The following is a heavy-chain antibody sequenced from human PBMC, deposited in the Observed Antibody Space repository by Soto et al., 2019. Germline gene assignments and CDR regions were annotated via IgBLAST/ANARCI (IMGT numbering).Heavy chain of an antibody. CDR2: IYWDDDK. D-gene: IGHD3-22*01. J-gene: IGHJ4*02. CDR1: GFSLSTRGVG. V-gene: IGHV2-5*02. Sequence: QITLKESGPTLVKPTQTLTLTCTFSGFSLSTRGVGVGWIRQPPGKALEWLALIYWDDDKRYSPSLKSRLTITKDTSKNQVVLTMTNMDPVDTATYYCARVTYYYDSSCYYGGGIDYWGQGTLVTVSS. CDR3: ARVTYYYDSSCYYGGGIDY.